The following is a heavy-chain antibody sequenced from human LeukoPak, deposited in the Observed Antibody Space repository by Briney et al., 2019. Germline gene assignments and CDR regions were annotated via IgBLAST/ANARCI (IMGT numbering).Heavy chain of an antibody. V-gene: IGHV3-23*01. Sequence: GGSLRLSCAASGFTFSSYAMSWVRQAPGKGLEWVSAISGSGGSTYYADSVKGRFTISRDNSKNTLYLQMNSLRAEDTAVYYCAKISPSSGWYADYYGMDVWGQGTTVTVSS. CDR3: AKISPSSGWYADYYGMDV. J-gene: IGHJ6*02. D-gene: IGHD6-19*01. CDR2: ISGSGGST. CDR1: GFTFSSYA.